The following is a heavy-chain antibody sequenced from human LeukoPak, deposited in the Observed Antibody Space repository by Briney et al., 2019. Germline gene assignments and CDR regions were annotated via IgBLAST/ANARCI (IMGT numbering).Heavy chain of an antibody. J-gene: IGHJ6*03. CDR3: ARDLPKLELSAYYMDV. CDR2: ISSSSSYI. V-gene: IGHV3-21*01. Sequence: PGGSLRLSCAASGFTFSSYSMNWVRQAPGKGLEWVSSISSSSSYIYYADSVKGRFTISRDNAKNSLYLQMNSLRAEDTAVYYCARDLPKLELSAYYMDVWGKGTTVTVSS. D-gene: IGHD1-7*01. CDR1: GFTFSSYS.